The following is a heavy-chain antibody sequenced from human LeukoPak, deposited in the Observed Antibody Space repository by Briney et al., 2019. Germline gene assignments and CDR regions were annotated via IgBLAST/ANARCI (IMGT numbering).Heavy chain of an antibody. CDR2: FYYSGST. V-gene: IGHV4-59*08. CDR3: ARRASSGYYYLED. Sequence: PSETLCLTCSVSGGSISSYYWSWIRQPPGKGLEWVGYFYYSGSTNYNPSLKSRVTISVDTSKNLFSLKLSSVTAADTAVFYCARRASSGYYYLEDWGQGTLVTVSS. CDR1: GGSISSYY. J-gene: IGHJ4*02. D-gene: IGHD3-22*01.